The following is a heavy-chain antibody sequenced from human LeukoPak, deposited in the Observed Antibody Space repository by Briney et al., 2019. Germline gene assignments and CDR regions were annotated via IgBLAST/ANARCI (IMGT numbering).Heavy chain of an antibody. CDR2: ISGGGETT. CDR3: ARDYADYVGYFFFDY. D-gene: IGHD4-17*01. V-gene: IGHV3-23*01. CDR1: GFAFNNYA. J-gene: IGHJ4*02. Sequence: GGSLRLSCAASGFAFNNYAMNRVRQAPGKGLEWVSSISGGGETTYYADSAKGRFTISRDNSQNTLYLQMNSLRAEDTAVYYCARDYADYVGYFFFDYWGQGTLVTVSS.